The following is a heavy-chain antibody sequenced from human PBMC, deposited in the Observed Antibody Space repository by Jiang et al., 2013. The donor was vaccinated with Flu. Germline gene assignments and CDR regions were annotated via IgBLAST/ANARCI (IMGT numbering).Heavy chain of an antibody. D-gene: IGHD4-17*01. V-gene: IGHV1-2*06. CDR1: GYTFTVYY. CDR2: INPESGGT. CDR3: ARESWGGDYAIDS. J-gene: IGHJ4*02. Sequence: CKASGYTFTVYYMHWVRQAPGQGLEWMGRINPESGGTNYDQKFQGRVTMTRDTSISTAYMELSRLRSDDTAVYYCARESWGGDYAIDSWGQGTLVTVSS.